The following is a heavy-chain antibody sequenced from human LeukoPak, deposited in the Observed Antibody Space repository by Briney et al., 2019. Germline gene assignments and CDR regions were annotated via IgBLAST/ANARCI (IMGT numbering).Heavy chain of an antibody. J-gene: IGHJ4*02. CDR2: IKYDGSEK. Sequence: GGSLRLSCAVYGITFSDRWMTWVRQAPGKGLEWVANIKYDGSEKYYVESVKGRFTISRDNAKNSLFLQMNSLRVEDTAVYYCARGVNGGYFDYWGQGTLVTVSS. CDR3: ARGVNGGYFDY. CDR1: GITFSDRW. D-gene: IGHD4-23*01. V-gene: IGHV3-7*01.